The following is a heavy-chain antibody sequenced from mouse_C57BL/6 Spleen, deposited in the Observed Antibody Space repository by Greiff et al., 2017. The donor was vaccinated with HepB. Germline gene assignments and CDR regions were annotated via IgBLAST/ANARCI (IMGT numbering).Heavy chain of an antibody. CDR1: GFSLTSYG. V-gene: IGHV2-2*01. CDR3: ARNDGGYLWYFDV. CDR2: IWSGGST. Sequence: VKLMESGPGLVQPSQSLSITCTVSGFSLTSYGVHWVRQSPGKGLEWLGVIWSGGSTDYNAAFISRLSISKDNSKSQVFFKMNSLQADDTAIYYCARNDGGYLWYFDVWGTGTTVTVSS. D-gene: IGHD2-2*01. J-gene: IGHJ1*03.